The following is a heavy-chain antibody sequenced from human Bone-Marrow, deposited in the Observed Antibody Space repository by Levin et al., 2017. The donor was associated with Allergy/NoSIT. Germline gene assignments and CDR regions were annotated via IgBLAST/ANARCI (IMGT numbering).Heavy chain of an antibody. V-gene: IGHV3-33*01. CDR1: GFSFNDYG. CDR3: ARDGGYLQWLFYFDY. CDR2: MWNDGNNK. J-gene: IGHJ4*02. D-gene: IGHD3-3*01. Sequence: PGGSLRLSCEASGFSFNDYGMHWVRQAPGKGLEWVAVMWNDGNNKDYAESVKGRFTISRDVSKNTLHLQMNSLSAEDTALYYCARDGGYLQWLFYFDYWGRGTQVTVSS.